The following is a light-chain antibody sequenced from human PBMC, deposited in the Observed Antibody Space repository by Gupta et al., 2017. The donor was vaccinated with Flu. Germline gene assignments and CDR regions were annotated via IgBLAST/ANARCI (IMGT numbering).Light chain of an antibody. Sequence: PSSLSASVGDRVTITCRASQSISSYLNWYQQKPGKAPKLLIYAASRVQSGVPSRFSGSGSGTDFTLTISRLQPEDFATYYCQQSDSTPRTFGGGTKVEIK. CDR1: QSISSY. CDR3: QQSDSTPRT. CDR2: AAS. J-gene: IGKJ4*01. V-gene: IGKV1-39*01.